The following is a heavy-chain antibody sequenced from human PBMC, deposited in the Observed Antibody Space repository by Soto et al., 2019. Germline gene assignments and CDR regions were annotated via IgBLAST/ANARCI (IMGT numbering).Heavy chain of an antibody. CDR3: ARQSTDYDFWSGQFDY. D-gene: IGHD3-3*01. J-gene: IGHJ4*02. V-gene: IGHV4-59*08. Sequence: SETLSLTCTVSGGSISSYYWSWIRQPPGKGLEWIGYIYYSGSTNYNPSLKSQVTISVDTSKNQFSLKLSSVTAADTAVYYCARQSTDYDFWSGQFDYWGQGTLVTVSS. CDR1: GGSISSYY. CDR2: IYYSGST.